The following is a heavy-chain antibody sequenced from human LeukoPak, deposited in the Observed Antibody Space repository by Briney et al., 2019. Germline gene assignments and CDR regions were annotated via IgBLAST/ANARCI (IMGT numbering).Heavy chain of an antibody. J-gene: IGHJ4*02. CDR1: GFTFRSYW. CDR2: INHDGSGY. CDR3: AREQTPVIHYYFDS. D-gene: IGHD3-16*02. Sequence: GGSLTLSCAASGFTFRSYWMSWVRQAPGKGLEWVGNINHDGSGYYYVDSVKGRFTISRDNANNSLYLQMNSLRAEDTAVYYCAREQTPVIHYYFDSWGQGTLVTVSS. V-gene: IGHV3-7*03.